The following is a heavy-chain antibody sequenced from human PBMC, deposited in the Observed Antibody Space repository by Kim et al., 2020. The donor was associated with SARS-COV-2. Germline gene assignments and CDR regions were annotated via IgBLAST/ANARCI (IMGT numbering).Heavy chain of an antibody. CDR3: AKPSEEGDTMIVVVISPFDY. J-gene: IGHJ4*02. Sequence: GGSLRLSCAASGFTFSSYAMSWVRQAPGKGLEWVSAISGSGGSTDYADSVKGRFTISSDNSKNTLYLQMNSLRAEDTAVYYCAKPSEEGDTMIVVVISPFDYWGQGTLVTVSS. D-gene: IGHD3-22*01. CDR2: ISGSGGST. V-gene: IGHV3-23*01. CDR1: GFTFSSYA.